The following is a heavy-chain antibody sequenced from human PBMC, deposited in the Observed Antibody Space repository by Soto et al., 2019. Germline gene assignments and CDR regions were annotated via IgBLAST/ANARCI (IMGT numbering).Heavy chain of an antibody. J-gene: IGHJ4*02. Sequence: QERLVQSGAEVRKPGSSVKVSCKVTGGTSTRYAINWVRQAPGQGLEWMGGIVPMFGTSKYAQKFQGRVTSTADTSTTIAYMELRSLRSEDTAVYYCNRGSEYDFWSGYLWGQGTLVSVSS. D-gene: IGHD3-3*01. V-gene: IGHV1-69*06. CDR3: NRGSEYDFWSGYL. CDR2: IVPMFGTS. CDR1: GGTSTRYA.